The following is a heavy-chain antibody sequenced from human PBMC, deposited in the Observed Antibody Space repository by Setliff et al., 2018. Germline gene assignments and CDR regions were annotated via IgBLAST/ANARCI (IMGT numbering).Heavy chain of an antibody. CDR3: AREAVIVMTVNNYYYYMGF. Sequence: GASVKVSCKASGGTFSKYGISWVRQAPGQGLEWMGGIIPNFRTTSYAQKFQGRVTISTDESTMTAYMELNSLSPEDTAMYYCAREAVIVMTVNNYYYYMGFWGKGTTGTASS. CDR1: GGTFSKYG. V-gene: IGHV1-69*05. J-gene: IGHJ6*03. CDR2: IIPNFRTT. D-gene: IGHD2-21*02.